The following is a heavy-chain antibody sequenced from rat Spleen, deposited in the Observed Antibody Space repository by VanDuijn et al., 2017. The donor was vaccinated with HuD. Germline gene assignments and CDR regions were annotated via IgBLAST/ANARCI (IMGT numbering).Heavy chain of an antibody. CDR1: GFSFTDYS. V-gene: IGHV2S63*01. D-gene: IGHD1-10*01. Sequence: EVQLKESGPGLVQPSQTLSLTCTVSGFSFTDYSLHWVRQPPGKGLEWLAAISSTGDTFYNSVLKSRLTISRDISKNQVFLRMNSIQIEDTAIYFCTYNNYYWGQGVMVTVSS. J-gene: IGHJ2*01. CDR2: ISSTGDT. CDR3: TYNNYY.